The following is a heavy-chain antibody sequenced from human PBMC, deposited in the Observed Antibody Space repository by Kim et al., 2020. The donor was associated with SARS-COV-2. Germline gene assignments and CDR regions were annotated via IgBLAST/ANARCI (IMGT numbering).Heavy chain of an antibody. D-gene: IGHD2-15*01. CDR3: ARGEDSGMDV. J-gene: IGHJ6*02. V-gene: IGHV4-34*01. CDR2: ST. Sequence: STNDTPSRKSRVTISVDTSKNQFSLKLSSVTAADTAVYYCARGEDSGMDVWGQGTTVTVSS.